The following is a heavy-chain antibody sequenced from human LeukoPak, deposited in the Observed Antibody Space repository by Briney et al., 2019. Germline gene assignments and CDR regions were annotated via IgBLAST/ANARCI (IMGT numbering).Heavy chain of an antibody. CDR3: ARAVRGVASADY. J-gene: IGHJ4*02. CDR1: GFTFSTYA. CDR2: ISTSGSIT. V-gene: IGHV3-64*01. Sequence: GGSLRLSCAASGFTFSTYAMHWVRQAPGKGLEYVSAISTSGSITFCANSVKGRFTISRDNSNNTLYLQMGSLRVGDMAVYYCARAVRGVASADYWGQGTLVIVSS. D-gene: IGHD3-10*01.